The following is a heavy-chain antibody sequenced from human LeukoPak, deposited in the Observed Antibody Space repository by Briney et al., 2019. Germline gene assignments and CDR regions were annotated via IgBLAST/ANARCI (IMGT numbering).Heavy chain of an antibody. D-gene: IGHD3-22*01. J-gene: IGHJ2*01. CDR3: ARGRRDTSGYWYFDL. V-gene: IGHV1-18*01. CDR2: ISGNNGKT. CDR1: GYTFTSYG. Sequence: AASVKVSCKASGYTFTSYGINWVRQAPGQGLEWMGWISGNNGKTNYAQKVQGRVTMTTGTSTTTAYMELRSLISDDTAVYYCARGRRDTSGYWYFDLWGRGTLVTVSS.